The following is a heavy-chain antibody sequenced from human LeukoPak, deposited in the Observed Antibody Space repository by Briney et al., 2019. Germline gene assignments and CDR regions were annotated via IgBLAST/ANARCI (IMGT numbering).Heavy chain of an antibody. D-gene: IGHD3-22*01. Sequence: SETLSLTCAVYGGSFSGYYWSWIRQPPGKGLELIGEINHSGSTNYNPSLKSRVTISVDTSKNQFSLKLSSVTAADTAVYYCASAYDSSGYYGGDYWGQGTLVTVSS. J-gene: IGHJ4*02. CDR3: ASAYDSSGYYGGDY. CDR2: INHSGST. CDR1: GGSFSGYY. V-gene: IGHV4-34*01.